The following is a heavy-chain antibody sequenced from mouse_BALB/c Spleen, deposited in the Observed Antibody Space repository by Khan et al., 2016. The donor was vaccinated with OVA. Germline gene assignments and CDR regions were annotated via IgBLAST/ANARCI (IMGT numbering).Heavy chain of an antibody. V-gene: IGHV3-2*02. Sequence: EVQLQESGPGLVKPSQSLSLTCTVTGYSITSDYAWNWIRQFPGNKLEWMGYISYSGRTSYNPSLKSRITITRDTSKNPFFLQLNSVTTDDTATYYCARSVTITTVVATDFDYWGQGTSLTVSS. CDR1: GYSITSDYA. CDR3: ARSVTITTVVATDFDY. CDR2: ISYSGRT. D-gene: IGHD1-1*01. J-gene: IGHJ2*02.